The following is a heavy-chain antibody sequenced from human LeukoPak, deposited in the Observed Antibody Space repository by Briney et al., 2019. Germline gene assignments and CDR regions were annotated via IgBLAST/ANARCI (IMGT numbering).Heavy chain of an antibody. Sequence: GASVKVSCKASGYTFTSYDINWVRQATGQGLEWMGWMNPNSGNAGYAQKFQGRVTMTRNTSISTAYMELSSLRSEDTAVYYCAGASSSSWYSNYYYGMDVWGQGTTVTVSS. CDR1: GYTFTSYD. CDR3: AGASSSSWYSNYYYGMDV. J-gene: IGHJ6*02. CDR2: MNPNSGNA. V-gene: IGHV1-8*01. D-gene: IGHD6-13*01.